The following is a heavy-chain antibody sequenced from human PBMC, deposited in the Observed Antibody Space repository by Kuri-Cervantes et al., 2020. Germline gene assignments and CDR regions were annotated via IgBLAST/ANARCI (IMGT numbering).Heavy chain of an antibody. CDR3: AKDIVPAALYGMDV. D-gene: IGHD2-2*01. V-gene: IGHV3-7*01. CDR2: IKQDGSEK. J-gene: IGHJ6*02. Sequence: GESLKISCAASGFTFSSYWMSWVRQAPGKGLEWVANIKQDGSEKYYADSVKGRFTISRDNSKNTLYLQMNSLRAEDTAVYYCAKDIVPAALYGMDVWGQGTTVTVSS. CDR1: GFTFSSYW.